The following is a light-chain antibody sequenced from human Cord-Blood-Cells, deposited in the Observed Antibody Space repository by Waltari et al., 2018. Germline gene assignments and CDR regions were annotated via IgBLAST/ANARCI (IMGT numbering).Light chain of an antibody. CDR2: EGS. CDR3: CSYAGSSTFAV. Sequence: QSALTQPASVSGSPGQSITISCTGTSSDVGSYNLFSCYQQHPGKAPKLMIYEGSKRPSGVSNRFSGSKSGNTASLTISGLQAEDEADYYCCSYAGSSTFAVFGGGTKLTVL. CDR1: SSDVGSYNL. J-gene: IGLJ3*02. V-gene: IGLV2-23*03.